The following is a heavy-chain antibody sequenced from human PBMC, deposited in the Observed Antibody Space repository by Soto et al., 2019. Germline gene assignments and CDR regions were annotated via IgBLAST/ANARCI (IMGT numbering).Heavy chain of an antibody. CDR2: MYYSGSP. CDR1: GGSISSYY. V-gene: IGHV4-59*01. D-gene: IGHD3-10*01. J-gene: IGHJ4*02. Sequence: QVQLQESGPGLVKPSETLSLTCTVSGGSISSYYWSWIRQPPGKGPEWIGYMYYSGSPNYNPSLKSRVTISVDTSKNQFSLKLTSVTAADTAVYYCAREQRLLWFGEPRASFDYWGQGTLVTVSS. CDR3: AREQRLLWFGEPRASFDY.